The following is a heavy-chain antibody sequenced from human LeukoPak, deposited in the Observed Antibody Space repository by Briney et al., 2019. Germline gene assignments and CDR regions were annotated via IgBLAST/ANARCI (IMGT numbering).Heavy chain of an antibody. D-gene: IGHD5-12*01. V-gene: IGHV4-38-2*01. CDR1: GYSISSGYY. Sequence: SETLSLTCAASGYSISSGYYWGWIRQPPGKGLEWIGSIYHSGSTYYNPSLKSRVTISVDTSKNQFSLKLSSVTAADTAVYYCARYSGYASYYFDYWGQGTLVTVSS. CDR2: IYHSGST. J-gene: IGHJ4*02. CDR3: ARYSGYASYYFDY.